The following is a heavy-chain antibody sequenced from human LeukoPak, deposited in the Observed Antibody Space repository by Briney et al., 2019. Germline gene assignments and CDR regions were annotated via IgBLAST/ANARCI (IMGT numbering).Heavy chain of an antibody. CDR2: ISWNSGSI. V-gene: IGHV3-9*01. J-gene: IGHJ4*02. D-gene: IGHD2-8*02. CDR3: ARGYWYYFDY. CDR1: GFTFDDYA. Sequence: GGSLRLPCSASGFTFDDYAMHWVRQAPGKGLEWVSGISWNSGSIGYADSVKGRFTISRDNAKNSLYLQMNSLRAEDTAVYYCARGYWYYFDYWGQGTLVTVSS.